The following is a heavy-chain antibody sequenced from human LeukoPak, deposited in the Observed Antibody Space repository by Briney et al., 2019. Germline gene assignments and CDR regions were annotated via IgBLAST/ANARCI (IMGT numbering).Heavy chain of an antibody. CDR3: AKEIDYDSSGYYSNFDY. Sequence: GASVKVSCKASGGTFSSCAISWVRQAPGQGLEWMGGIIPIFGTANYAQKFQGRVTITADESTSTAYMELSSLRSEDTAVYYCAKEIDYDSSGYYSNFDYWGQGTLVTVSS. D-gene: IGHD3-22*01. V-gene: IGHV1-69*13. CDR1: GGTFSSCA. CDR2: IIPIFGTA. J-gene: IGHJ4*02.